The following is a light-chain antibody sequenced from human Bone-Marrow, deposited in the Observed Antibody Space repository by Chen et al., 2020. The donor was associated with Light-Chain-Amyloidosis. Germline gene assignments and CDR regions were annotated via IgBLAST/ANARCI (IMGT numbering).Light chain of an antibody. CDR3: QSYQGSSQGV. Sequence: NFMLTQPHSVSESPGKTVIISCTRSSGSIATNYVQWYQQRPGSSPTTLIYEDDQRPPGVPDRFSGSVDRSSNSASLTISGLTTADDAGYYCQSYQGSSQGVFCAGTKLTFL. CDR2: EDD. J-gene: IGLJ3*02. V-gene: IGLV6-57*01. CDR1: SGSIATNY.